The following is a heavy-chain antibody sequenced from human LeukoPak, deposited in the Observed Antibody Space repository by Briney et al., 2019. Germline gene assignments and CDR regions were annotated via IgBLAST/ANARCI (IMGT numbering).Heavy chain of an antibody. D-gene: IGHD5-18*01. J-gene: IGHJ4*02. CDR1: GITFSSYG. CDR3: AKDRYSYAFEYSDS. V-gene: IGHV3-30*18. Sequence: GGSLRLSCGASGITFSSYGMHWVRQAPGKGLDWVAVISNDGSKKYYADSVKGRFTISRDNSKNTLSLQVSSLRTEDTTVYYCAKDRYSYAFEYSDSWGQGTLVTVSS. CDR2: ISNDGSKK.